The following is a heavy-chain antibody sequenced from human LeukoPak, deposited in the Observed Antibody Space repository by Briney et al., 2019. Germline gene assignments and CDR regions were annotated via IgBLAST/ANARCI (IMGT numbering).Heavy chain of an antibody. Sequence: GGSLRLSYAASGVTFSSYAMSWVRQAPGRGLEWVSAISGSGGSTYYADSVKGRFTISRDNSKNTLYLQMNSLRAEDTAVYYCAKSRLVVVNHAIDYWGQGTLVTVSS. CDR2: ISGSGGST. D-gene: IGHD3-22*01. CDR3: AKSRLVVVNHAIDY. J-gene: IGHJ4*02. V-gene: IGHV3-23*01. CDR1: GVTFSSYA.